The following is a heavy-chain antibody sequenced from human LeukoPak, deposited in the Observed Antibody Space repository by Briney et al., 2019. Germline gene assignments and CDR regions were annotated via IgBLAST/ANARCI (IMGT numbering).Heavy chain of an antibody. Sequence: GGSLRLSXAASGFTFSDYYMSWIRQAPGKGLEWVSYISSSGSTIYYADSVKGRFTISRDNAKNSLYLQMNSLRAEDTAVYYCAPSIAAAGPFDYWGQGTLVTVSS. CDR1: GFTFSDYY. J-gene: IGHJ4*02. CDR2: ISSSGSTI. D-gene: IGHD6-13*01. CDR3: APSIAAAGPFDY. V-gene: IGHV3-11*04.